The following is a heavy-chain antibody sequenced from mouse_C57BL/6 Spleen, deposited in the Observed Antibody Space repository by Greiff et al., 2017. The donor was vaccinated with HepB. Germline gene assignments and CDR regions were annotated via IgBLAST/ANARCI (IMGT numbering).Heavy chain of an antibody. D-gene: IGHD3-2*02. J-gene: IGHJ3*01. CDR2: IHPSDSDT. CDR1: GYTFTSYW. V-gene: IGHV1-74*01. CDR3: ARGGSGYGGAWFAY. Sequence: QVQLQQPGAELVKPGASVKVSRKASGYTFTSYWMHWVKQRPGQGLEWIGRIHPSDSDTNYNQKFKGKATLTVDKSSSTAYMQLSSLTSEDAAVYYGARGGSGYGGAWFAYWGQGTLVTVAA.